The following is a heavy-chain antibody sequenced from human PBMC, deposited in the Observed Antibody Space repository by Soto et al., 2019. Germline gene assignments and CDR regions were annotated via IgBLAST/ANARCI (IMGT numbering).Heavy chain of an antibody. D-gene: IGHD3-10*01. Sequence: SETLSLTCTVSGASVVNDGYYWSWIRQPPGKGLEWIGYISNSGRTNYNPSLKSRLAISMDMSKNQFSLNLNSVTVADTAVYFCASDLTGCSSRAFDYWGLGPLVT. CDR3: ASDLTGCSSRAFDY. J-gene: IGHJ4*02. CDR1: GASVVNDGYY. CDR2: ISNSGRT. V-gene: IGHV4-61*08.